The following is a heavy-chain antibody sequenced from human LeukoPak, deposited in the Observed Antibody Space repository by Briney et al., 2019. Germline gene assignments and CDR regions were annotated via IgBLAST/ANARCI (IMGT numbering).Heavy chain of an antibody. V-gene: IGHV3-23*01. J-gene: IGHJ3*02. CDR2: ISGSGGST. Sequence: GGTLRLSCAASGFTFSSYGMSWVRQAPGKGLGWVSAISGSGGSTYYADSVKGRFTISRDNSKNTLYLQMNSLRAEDTAVYYCAKYGIAAAGIHAFDIWGQGTMVTVSS. CDR3: AKYGIAAAGIHAFDI. CDR1: GFTFSSYG. D-gene: IGHD6-13*01.